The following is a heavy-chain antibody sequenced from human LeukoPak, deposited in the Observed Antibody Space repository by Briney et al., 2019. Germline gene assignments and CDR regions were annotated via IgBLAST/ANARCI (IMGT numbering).Heavy chain of an antibody. CDR2: IYSGGST. J-gene: IGHJ4*02. CDR3: AREPLDY. Sequence: GGSLRLSCAASGFTFSSYAMHWVRQAPGKGLEWVSVIYSGGSTYYADSVKGRFTISRDNAKNSLYLQMNSLRAEDTAVYYCAREPLDYWGQGTLVTVSS. CDR1: GFTFSSYA. V-gene: IGHV3-66*01.